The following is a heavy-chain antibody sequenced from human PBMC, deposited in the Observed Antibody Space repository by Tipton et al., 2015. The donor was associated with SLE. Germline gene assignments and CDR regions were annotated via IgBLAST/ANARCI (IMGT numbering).Heavy chain of an antibody. CDR2: INSDGSST. CDR1: GFTFSSYW. J-gene: IGHJ6*02. V-gene: IGHV3-74*01. D-gene: IGHD3-3*01. CDR3: AKASVFWRGYMDV. Sequence: SLRLSCAASGFTFSSYWMHWVRQAPGKGLVWVSRINSDGSSTSYADSVKGRFTISRDNAKNTLYLQMNSLRAEDTAVYYCAKASVFWRGYMDVWGQGTTVTISS.